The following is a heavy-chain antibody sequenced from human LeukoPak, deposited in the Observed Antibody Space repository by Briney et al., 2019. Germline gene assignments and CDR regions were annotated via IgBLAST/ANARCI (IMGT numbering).Heavy chain of an antibody. Sequence: GGSLRLSCAASGNYWMHWVRQVPGKGLVWVSHINSDGSWTSYADSVKGRFTISKDNAKNTVYPQMNSLRAEDTAVYYCVSFYETYWGRGTLVTVSS. CDR2: INSDGSWT. CDR1: GNYW. CDR3: VSFYETY. V-gene: IGHV3-74*01. D-gene: IGHD2/OR15-2a*01. J-gene: IGHJ4*02.